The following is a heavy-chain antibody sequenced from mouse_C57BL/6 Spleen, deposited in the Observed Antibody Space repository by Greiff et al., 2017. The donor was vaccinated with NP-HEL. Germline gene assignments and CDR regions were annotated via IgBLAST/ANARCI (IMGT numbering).Heavy chain of an antibody. Sequence: VQLQQPGAELVKPGASVKISCKASGYAFSSYWMNWVKQRPGQGLEWIGQIYPGDGDTNYNGKFKGKATLTADKSSSTAYMQLSSLTSEDSAVYFCARGRYYGHYFDYWGQGTTLTVSS. J-gene: IGHJ2*01. D-gene: IGHD1-1*02. CDR3: ARGRYYGHYFDY. CDR2: IYPGDGDT. V-gene: IGHV1-80*01. CDR1: GYAFSSYW.